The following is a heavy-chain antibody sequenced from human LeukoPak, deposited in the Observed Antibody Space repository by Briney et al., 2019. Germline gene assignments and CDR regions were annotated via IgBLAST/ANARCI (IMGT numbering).Heavy chain of an antibody. CDR3: ARSYSGSYLTPFDY. V-gene: IGHV4-39*07. D-gene: IGHD1-26*01. CDR2: IYYSGST. Sequence: TSETLSLTCTVSGGSISSSSYYWGWIRQPPGKGLEWIGSIYYSGSTYYNPSLKSRVTISVDTSKNQFSLKLSSVTAADTAVYYCARSYSGSYLTPFDYWGQGTLVTVSS. CDR1: GGSISSSSYY. J-gene: IGHJ4*02.